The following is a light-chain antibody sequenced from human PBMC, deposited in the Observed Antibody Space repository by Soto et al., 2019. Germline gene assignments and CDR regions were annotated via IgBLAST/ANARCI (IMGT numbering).Light chain of an antibody. Sequence: EIVLTQSLGTLSFSPGERATLSCRASQSVGSSYLAWYQQKPGQAPRLLIYAASSRATGVPERFSGSGSGTDFTLTISRLEPEDFAVYYCQQYGISPPDTFGQGTRLEIK. CDR3: QQYGISPPDT. V-gene: IGKV3-20*01. CDR2: AAS. CDR1: QSVGSSY. J-gene: IGKJ5*01.